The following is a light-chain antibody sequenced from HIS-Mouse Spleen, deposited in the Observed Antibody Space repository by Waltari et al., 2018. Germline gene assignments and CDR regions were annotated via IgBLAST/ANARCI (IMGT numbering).Light chain of an antibody. Sequence: DIVMTPSPDSLAVSRGERATINCKSSQSVLYSSNNKNYLAWYQQKPGQPPKLLIYWASTRESGVPDRFSGSGSGTDFTLTISSLQAEDVAVYYCQQYYSTPYTFGQGTKLEIK. CDR2: WAS. CDR1: QSVLYSSNNKNY. CDR3: QQYYSTPYT. V-gene: IGKV4-1*01. J-gene: IGKJ2*01.